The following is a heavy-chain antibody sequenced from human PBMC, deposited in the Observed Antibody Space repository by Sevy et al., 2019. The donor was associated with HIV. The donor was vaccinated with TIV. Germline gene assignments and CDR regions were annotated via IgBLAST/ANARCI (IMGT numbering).Heavy chain of an antibody. CDR3: ASYSNYDYFDY. CDR2: ISAYSGDT. V-gene: IGHV1-18*01. D-gene: IGHD4-4*01. Sequence: ASVKVSCKASGYSFTTYGISWVRQAPRQGLEWMGWISAYSGDTNYAETFQDRISLTMDTSTTTAYMDLRGLRPGDTAVYYCASYSNYDYFDYWGQGTLVTVSS. CDR1: GYSFTTYG. J-gene: IGHJ4*02.